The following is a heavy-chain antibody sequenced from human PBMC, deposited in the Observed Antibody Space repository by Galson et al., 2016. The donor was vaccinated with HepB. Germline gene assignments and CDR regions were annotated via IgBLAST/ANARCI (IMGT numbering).Heavy chain of an antibody. CDR1: GFTFSLHT. J-gene: IGHJ4*02. CDR2: IGSSTRNI. V-gene: IGHV3-48*02. CDR3: ARGGSGNFQYYSDS. Sequence: SLRLSCAASGFTFSLHTFNWVRQTPAKGLEWISYIGSSTRNIYYADSVQGRFTISRDNANNSLFLQLNSLRDADTGVYFCARGGSGNFQYYSDSWGQGALFTGSS. D-gene: IGHD6-19*01.